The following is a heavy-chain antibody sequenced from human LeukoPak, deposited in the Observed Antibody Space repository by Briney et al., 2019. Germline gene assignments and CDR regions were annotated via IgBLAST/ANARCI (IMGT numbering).Heavy chain of an antibody. CDR2: ISGDGGAT. V-gene: IGHV3-43*02. CDR1: GFTFRDFS. D-gene: IGHD2/OR15-2a*01. Sequence: GGSLRLSCAASGFTFRDFSMHWVRQAPGQGLEWVSLISGDGGATHYADSVKGRFTISRDNSKNSLYLQLGSLRVVDTAFYYCTKGNNSFSSNFDYWGQGTLVTVSS. J-gene: IGHJ4*02. CDR3: TKGNNSFSSNFDY.